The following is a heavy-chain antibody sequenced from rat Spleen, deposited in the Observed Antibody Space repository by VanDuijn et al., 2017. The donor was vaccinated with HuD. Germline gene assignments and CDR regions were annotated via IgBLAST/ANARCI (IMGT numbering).Heavy chain of an antibody. CDR2: IWSGGST. CDR1: GFSLTRYG. D-gene: IGHD1-5*01. Sequence: QVQLKESGPGLVQPSQTLSLTCTVSGFSLTRYGVSWVCQPPGKGLEWIGAIWSGGSTDYNSALKSRLSISRDTSKSQVFLKMNSLHTEDTAIYYCTREGRYNPYFDYWGQGVMVAVSS. V-gene: IGHV2-4*01. CDR3: TREGRYNPYFDY. J-gene: IGHJ2*01.